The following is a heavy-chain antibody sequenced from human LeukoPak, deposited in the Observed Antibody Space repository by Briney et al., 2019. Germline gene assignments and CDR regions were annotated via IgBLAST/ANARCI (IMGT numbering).Heavy chain of an antibody. CDR2: IYTTGSTTGRT. V-gene: IGHV4-4*09. CDR1: GGSISSYY. CDR3: ARDRYGGYVNQAFDS. Sequence: SETLSLTCTVSGGSISSYYWSWIRQPAGKGLEWVGHIYTTGSTTGRTNYSPSLKSRVTISIDTSTNQFSLRLTSVTAADTAIYFCARDRYGGYVNQAFDSWGQGTLVTVSS. J-gene: IGHJ4*02. D-gene: IGHD5-12*01.